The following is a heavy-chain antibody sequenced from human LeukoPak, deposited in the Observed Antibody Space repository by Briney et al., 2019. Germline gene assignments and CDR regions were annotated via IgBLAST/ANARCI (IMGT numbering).Heavy chain of an antibody. J-gene: IGHJ4*02. V-gene: IGHV3-64D*06. CDR1: GFNFSNYA. CDR3: VKECLVIINYYFDY. Sequence: GGSLRLSCSASGFNFSNYAMHWVRKAPGKGLEYISIISSTGGSTYYAGSVKGRFTVSRDNSKNTLYLQMSSLRAEDTAVYYCVKECLVIINYYFDYWGQGTLVTVSS. CDR2: ISSTGGST. D-gene: IGHD2-21*01.